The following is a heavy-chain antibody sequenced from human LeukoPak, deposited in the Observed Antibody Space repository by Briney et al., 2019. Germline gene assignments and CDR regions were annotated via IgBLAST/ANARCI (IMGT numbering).Heavy chain of an antibody. CDR3: AADYGDY. Sequence: GGSLRLSCAASGFTFSTYSMNWVRQAPGKGLEWVSVIYSGGSTYYADSVKGRFTISRDNSKNTLYLQMNSLRAEDTAVYYCAADYGDYWGQGTLVTVSS. J-gene: IGHJ4*02. CDR1: GFTFSTYS. V-gene: IGHV3-53*01. CDR2: IYSGGST.